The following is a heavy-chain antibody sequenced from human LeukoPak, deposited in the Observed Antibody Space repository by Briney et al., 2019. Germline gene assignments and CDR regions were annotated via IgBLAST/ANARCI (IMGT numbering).Heavy chain of an antibody. V-gene: IGHV3-74*01. CDR2: MYTEGDTT. CDR3: ARGWRRYQPGATFDY. D-gene: IGHD2-2*01. J-gene: IGHJ4*02. CDR1: GFTFSSYW. Sequence: GGSPRLSCAASGFTFSSYWMHWVRQVPGKGLVWVSRMYTEGDTTSYADSVKGRFTTSRDNANNIVYLQMNSLRVDDTGVYYCARGWRRYQPGATFDYWGQGTVVTVSS.